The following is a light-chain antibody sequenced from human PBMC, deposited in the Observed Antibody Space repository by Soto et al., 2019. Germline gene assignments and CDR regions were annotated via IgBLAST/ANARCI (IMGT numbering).Light chain of an antibody. CDR3: CSYAGSSTSWV. CDR2: EDS. CDR1: SSDAGNYNF. J-gene: IGLJ3*02. V-gene: IGLV2-23*01. Sequence: QSALTQPASVSGSPGQSITISCTGTSSDAGNYNFVSWYQQHPGKAPKVIIYEDSTRPSGVSNRMSGSKSGNTASLTISGLQAEDEADYYCCSYAGSSTSWVFGGGTKLTVL.